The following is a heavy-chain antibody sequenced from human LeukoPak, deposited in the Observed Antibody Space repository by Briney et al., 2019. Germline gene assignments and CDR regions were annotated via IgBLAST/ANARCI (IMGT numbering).Heavy chain of an antibody. CDR1: GFIFSSYT. CDR3: ARSGAPFDY. J-gene: IGHJ4*02. D-gene: IGHD3-10*01. V-gene: IGHV3-21*01. CDR2: ISSYSGSI. Sequence: GGSLILSCAASGFIFSSYTMNWVRQAPGKGLEWVSSISSYSGSIYYADSLKGRFTISRDNAKNSLYLQMNSLRAEDTAVYYCARSGAPFDYWGQGTLVTVSS.